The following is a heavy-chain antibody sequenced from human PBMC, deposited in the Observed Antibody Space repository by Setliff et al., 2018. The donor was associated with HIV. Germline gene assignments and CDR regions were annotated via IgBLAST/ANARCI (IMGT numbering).Heavy chain of an antibody. Sequence: ASVKVSCKASGYTFTGYYMHWVQQAPGEGLEWVGRVDPQDGETKYAVKFQGRVTITADTSRDTSDMELSSLRSEDTAVYYCATSGTYYFGSGSCHASGHWGQGTLVTVSS. D-gene: IGHD3-10*01. CDR3: ATSGTYYFGSGSCHASGH. CDR2: VDPQDGET. V-gene: IGHV1-69-2*01. CDR1: GYTFTGYY. J-gene: IGHJ4*02.